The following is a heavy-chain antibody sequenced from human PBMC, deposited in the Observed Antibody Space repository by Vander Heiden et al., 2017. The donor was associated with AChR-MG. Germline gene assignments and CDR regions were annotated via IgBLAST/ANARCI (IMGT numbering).Heavy chain of an antibody. V-gene: IGHV3-7*01. CDR3: ARDQGFYGDYGEIDY. D-gene: IGHD4-17*01. CDR2: IKQDGSER. Sequence: EVQPVEPGGGLVQPGGSLKLYCAASGFTFYSHWMSWVRQAPGKGLECVAIIKQDGSERYYVDSVKGRFTISRDNAKKSLFLQMNSVRAEDTAVYYCARDQGFYGDYGEIDYWGQGTLVTVSS. CDR1: GFTFYSHW. J-gene: IGHJ4*02.